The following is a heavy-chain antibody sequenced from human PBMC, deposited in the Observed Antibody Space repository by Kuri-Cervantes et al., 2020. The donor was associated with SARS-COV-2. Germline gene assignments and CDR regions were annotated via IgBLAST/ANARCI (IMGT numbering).Heavy chain of an antibody. CDR3: ARPYCTTTTCYDGTFGS. Sequence: SVKVSCKASGGTFSSYAVTWVRQVPGQGFEWMGRIIPLFGTTIYAQKFRDRVTFTADKSTNTAYMELSSLRSEDTAVYYCARPYCTTTTCYDGTFGSWGQGTLVTVSS. J-gene: IGHJ4*02. D-gene: IGHD2-2*01. CDR1: GGTFSSYA. CDR2: IIPLFGTT. V-gene: IGHV1-69*06.